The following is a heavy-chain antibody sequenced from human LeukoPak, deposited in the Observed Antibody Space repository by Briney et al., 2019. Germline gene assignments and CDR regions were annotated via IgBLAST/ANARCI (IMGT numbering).Heavy chain of an antibody. CDR1: GGSISSSSYY. CDR2: IYYSGST. Sequence: PSETLSLTCTVSGGSISSSSYYWGWIRQPPGKGLEWIGSIYYSGSTYYNPSLKSRVTISVDTSKNQFSLKLSSVTAADTAVYYCARAKIEIQLWLRGGVGGPLPREYAFDIWGQGTMVTVSS. D-gene: IGHD5-18*01. CDR3: ARAKIEIQLWLRGGVGGPLPREYAFDI. V-gene: IGHV4-39*07. J-gene: IGHJ3*02.